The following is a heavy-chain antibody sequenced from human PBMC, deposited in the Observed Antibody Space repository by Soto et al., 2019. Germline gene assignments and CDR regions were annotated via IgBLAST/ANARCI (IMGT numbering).Heavy chain of an antibody. CDR3: ARHGFGPLPGLVDA. V-gene: IGHV4-59*08. D-gene: IGHD3-10*01. Sequence: QVQLQESGPGLVKPSETLSLTCTVSGGSITNYYCSWFRQPPGKGLEWIGYINYDGYSAYNLSLKRRVPLSMDASKTQFSLMLESVTATDTAVYYCARHGFGPLPGLVDAWGPGTTVIVSS. CDR1: GGSITNYY. J-gene: IGHJ6*02. CDR2: INYDGYS.